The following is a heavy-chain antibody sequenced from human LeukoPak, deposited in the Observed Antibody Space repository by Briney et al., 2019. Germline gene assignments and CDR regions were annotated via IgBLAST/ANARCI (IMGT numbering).Heavy chain of an antibody. D-gene: IGHD3-10*01. CDR3: AKDLSVWFGELDP. V-gene: IGHV3-11*04. CDR2: ISSSGSTI. Sequence: GGSLRLSCAASGFTFSDYYMSWIRQAPGEGLEWVSYISSSGSTIYYADSVKGRFTISRDNSKNTLYLQMNSLRAEDTAVYYCAKDLSVWFGELDPWGQGTLVTVSS. CDR1: GFTFSDYY. J-gene: IGHJ5*02.